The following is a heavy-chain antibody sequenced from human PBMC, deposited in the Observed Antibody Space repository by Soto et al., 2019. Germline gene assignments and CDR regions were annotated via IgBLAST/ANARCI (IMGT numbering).Heavy chain of an antibody. J-gene: IGHJ5*02. D-gene: IGHD3-9*01. V-gene: IGHV4-39*01. CDR2: IYYSGST. CDR3: ARSPIYDILTGYYVNWFDP. Sequence: PSETLSLTGTVSVGSSSSSSYYWGWIRQPPGKGLEWIGSIYYSGSTYYNPSLKSRVTISVDTSKNQFSLKLSSVTAADTAVYYCARSPIYDILTGYYVNWFDPWGQGTLVTVSS. CDR1: VGSSSSSSYY.